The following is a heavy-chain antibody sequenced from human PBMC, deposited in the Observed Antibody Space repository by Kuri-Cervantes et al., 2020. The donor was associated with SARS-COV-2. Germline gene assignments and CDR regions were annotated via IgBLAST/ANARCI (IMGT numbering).Heavy chain of an antibody. Sequence: GESLKIPCAASGFTVSSNYMSWVRQAPGKGLEWVSAISGSGGSTYYADSVKGRFTISRDNSKNTLYLQMNSLRAEDTAVYYCAKDCDVWGKGTTVTVSS. J-gene: IGHJ6*04. CDR3: AKDCDV. V-gene: IGHV3-23*01. CDR1: GFTVSSNY. CDR2: ISGSGGST.